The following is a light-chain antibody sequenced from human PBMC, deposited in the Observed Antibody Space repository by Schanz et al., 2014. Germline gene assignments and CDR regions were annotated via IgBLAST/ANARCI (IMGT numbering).Light chain of an antibody. Sequence: QSVLTQPPSVSGTPGQRVTISCSGSSSNVGSNYVYWYQQFPGTAPKLLIYRNDERPSGVPDRFSGSKSGTSASLAISDLRSEDEADYYCSSYAGSINWVFGGGTKLTVL. J-gene: IGLJ3*02. CDR3: SSYAGSINWV. V-gene: IGLV1-47*01. CDR2: RND. CDR1: SSNVGSNY.